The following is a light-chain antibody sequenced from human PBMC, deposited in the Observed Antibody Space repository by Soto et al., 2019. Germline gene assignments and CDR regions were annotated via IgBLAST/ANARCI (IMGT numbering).Light chain of an antibody. CDR2: GAS. CDR1: KRVSNY. Sequence: VLPQSPGTLSLPPGDRVTLPCRATKRVSNYLAWYQQKSGQAPRLLIYGASSRASGIPDRFSGSGSGTDFTLTISRVEPEDFAVYYCQQYGSSLTFGLGTKVDI. V-gene: IGKV3-20*01. CDR3: QQYGSSLT. J-gene: IGKJ1*01.